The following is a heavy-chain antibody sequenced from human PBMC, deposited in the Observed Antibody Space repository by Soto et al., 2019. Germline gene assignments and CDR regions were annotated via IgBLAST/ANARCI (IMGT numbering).Heavy chain of an antibody. Sequence: SQTLSLTCAISGYSVSSNSAAWNWIMQSPSRGLEWLGRTYYRSKWYNDYAVSVKSRITINPDTSKNQFSLQLNSVTPEDTAVYYCARDQEDSSSWYRYYYYGMEVWGQGTTVTVSS. V-gene: IGHV6-1*01. CDR1: GYSVSSNSAA. J-gene: IGHJ6*01. D-gene: IGHD6-13*01. CDR3: ARDQEDSSSWYRYYYYGMEV. CDR2: TYYRSKWYN.